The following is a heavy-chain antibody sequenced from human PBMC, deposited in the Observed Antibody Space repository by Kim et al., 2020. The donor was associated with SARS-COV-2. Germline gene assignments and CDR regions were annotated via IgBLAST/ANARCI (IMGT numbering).Heavy chain of an antibody. Sequence: SETLSLTCAVYGGSFSGYYWSWIRQPPGKGLEWIGEINHSGSTNYNPSLKSRVTISVDTSKNQFSLKLSSVTAADTAVYYCARELIVNSSSWGSATHYYYYGMDVWGQGTTVTVSS. D-gene: IGHD6-13*01. CDR2: INHSGST. CDR1: GGSFSGYY. J-gene: IGHJ6*02. V-gene: IGHV4-34*01. CDR3: ARELIVNSSSWGSATHYYYYGMDV.